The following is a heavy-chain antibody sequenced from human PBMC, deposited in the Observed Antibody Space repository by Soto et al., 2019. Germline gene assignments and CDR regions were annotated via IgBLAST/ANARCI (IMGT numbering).Heavy chain of an antibody. CDR1: GGTFSSYA. D-gene: IGHD2-2*01. J-gene: IGHJ6*01. V-gene: IGHV1-69*01. Sequence: QVQLVQSGAEVKKPGSSVKVSCKASGGTFSSYAISWVRQAPGQGLEWMGGIIPISDTTNYAQKFQGRVTITADESTSTASMELSSPRSEDTAAYYWARSQGSRTRLEIDYYYYYGMDVWWQGTTVTVTS. CDR3: ARSQGSRTRLEIDYYYYYGMDV. CDR2: IIPISDTT.